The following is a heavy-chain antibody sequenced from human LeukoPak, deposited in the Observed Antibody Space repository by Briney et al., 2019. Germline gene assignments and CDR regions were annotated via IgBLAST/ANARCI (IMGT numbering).Heavy chain of an antibody. CDR1: GVSFSHCA. J-gene: IGHJ4*02. CDR3: VKGSAASRLYYFDY. CDR2: ITDSGGDT. D-gene: IGHD6-6*01. V-gene: IGHV3-23*01. Sequence: GGSLRLSCAASGVSFSHCAMSWVRQAPGKGLEWVSAITDSGGDTFHADSVKGRLTISRDNSKNILFLQMYSLRAEDTAVYYCVKGSAASRLYYFDYWGLGTLVTVSS.